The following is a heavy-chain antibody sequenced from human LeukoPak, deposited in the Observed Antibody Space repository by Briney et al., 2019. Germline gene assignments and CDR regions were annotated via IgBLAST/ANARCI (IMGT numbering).Heavy chain of an antibody. D-gene: IGHD3-10*01. V-gene: IGHV3-48*03. J-gene: IGHJ6*02. CDR1: GFTLDDYA. CDR2: ISSSGSTI. CDR3: AREVWFGESYGMDV. Sequence: GGSLRLSCAASGFTLDDYAMHWVRQAPGKGLEWVSYISSSGSTIYYADSVKGRFTISRDNAKNSLYLQMNSLRAEDTAVYYCAREVWFGESYGMDVWGQGTTVTVSS.